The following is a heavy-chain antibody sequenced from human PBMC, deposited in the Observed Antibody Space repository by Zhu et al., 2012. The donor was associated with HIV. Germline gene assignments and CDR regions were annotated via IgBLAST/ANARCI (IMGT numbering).Heavy chain of an antibody. Sequence: QVQLQESGPGLAKPSGTLSLTCTVSGDSISRGDYHWAWIRQSPGKGLEWIASVFQTGSTHYSPSLESRVTISVDTSRNQFSLELRSVTAADTAVYYCARQKGQWLWSFDMWGQGTMVTVSS. CDR3: ARQKGQWLWSFDM. CDR2: VFQTGST. D-gene: IGHD6-19*01. V-gene: IGHV4-39*01. J-gene: IGHJ3*02. CDR1: GDSISRGDYH.